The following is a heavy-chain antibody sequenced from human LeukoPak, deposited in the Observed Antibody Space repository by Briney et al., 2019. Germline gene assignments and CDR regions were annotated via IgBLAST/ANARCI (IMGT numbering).Heavy chain of an antibody. D-gene: IGHD3-16*01. CDR3: ARLIRSPWAFVY. V-gene: IGHV4-61*08. Sequence: SETLSLTCTVSGGSVSSGGYYWSWIRQHPGKGLEWIGYIYYSGSTYYNPSLKSRVTISVDTSKNQFSLKLSSVPAADTAVYYCARLIRSPWAFVYWGQGTLVTVSS. CDR1: GGSVSSGGYY. J-gene: IGHJ4*02. CDR2: IYYSGST.